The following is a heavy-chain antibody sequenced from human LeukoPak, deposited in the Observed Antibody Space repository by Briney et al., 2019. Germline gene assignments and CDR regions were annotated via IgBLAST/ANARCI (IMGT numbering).Heavy chain of an antibody. CDR3: TTRTIAAAGTVYFDY. D-gene: IGHD6-13*01. J-gene: IGHJ4*02. CDR1: GFTFSNAW. Sequence: GGSLRLSCAASGFTFSNAWMSWVRQAPGKGLEWVGRIKSKTDGGTTDYAAPVKGRFTISRDDSKNTLYLQMNSLKTEDTAVYYCTTRTIAAAGTVYFDYWGQGTLVTVSS. V-gene: IGHV3-15*01. CDR2: IKSKTDGGTT.